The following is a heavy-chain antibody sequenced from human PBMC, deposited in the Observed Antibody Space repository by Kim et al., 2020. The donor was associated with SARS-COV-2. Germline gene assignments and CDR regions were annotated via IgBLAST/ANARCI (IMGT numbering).Heavy chain of an antibody. CDR2: IYYSGST. CDR3: ARRDTTGYYGY. D-gene: IGHD3-9*01. CDR1: GGSISGYY. J-gene: IGHJ4*02. Sequence: SETLSLTCTVSGGSISGYYWSWSRQPPGKGMEWVGYIYYSGSTNFNPSLESRVAMSVDTSKNQFSLKLSPVTAAATAVYYYARRDTTGYYGYWGQGTLVTVSS. V-gene: IGHV4-59*08.